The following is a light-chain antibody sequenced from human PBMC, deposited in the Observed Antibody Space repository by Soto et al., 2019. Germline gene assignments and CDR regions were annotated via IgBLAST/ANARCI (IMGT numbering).Light chain of an antibody. V-gene: IGLV2-14*01. CDR2: EVT. Sequence: QSVLTQPASVSGSPGQSITISCTGTSSDFGAYNYVSWYQQLPGKVPKLIMYEVTNRPSGVPNRFSGSKSGNTASLIISGLQAEDEADYYCSSYTSFSTVVFGGGTKLTVL. J-gene: IGLJ2*01. CDR3: SSYTSFSTVV. CDR1: SSDFGAYNY.